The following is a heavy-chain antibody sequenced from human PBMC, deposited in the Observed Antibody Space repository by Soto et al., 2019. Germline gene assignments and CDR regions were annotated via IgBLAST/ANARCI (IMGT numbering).Heavy chain of an antibody. CDR2: IDPSDSYT. D-gene: IGHD5-18*01. CDR1: GYSFTSYW. V-gene: IGHV5-10-1*01. CDR3: ARRPHEDTAMAHRWFDP. Sequence: RGESLKISCKGSGYSFTSYWISWVRQMPGKGLEWMGRIDPSDSYTNYSPSFQGHVTISADKSISTAYLQWSSLKASDTAMYYCARRPHEDTAMAHRWFDPWGQGTLVTVSS. J-gene: IGHJ5*02.